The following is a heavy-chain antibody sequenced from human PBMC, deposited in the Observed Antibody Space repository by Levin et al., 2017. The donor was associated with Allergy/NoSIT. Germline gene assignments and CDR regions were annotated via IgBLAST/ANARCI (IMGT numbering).Heavy chain of an antibody. CDR3: ARSNRRYIAAAGIDY. V-gene: IGHV3-48*02. CDR1: GFTFSSYS. J-gene: IGHJ4*02. D-gene: IGHD6-13*01. Sequence: AGGSLRLSCAASGFTFSSYSMNWVRQAPGKGLEWVSYISSSSSTIYYADSVKGRFTISRDNAKNSLYLQMNSLRDEDTAVYYCARSNRRYIAAAGIDYWGQGTLVTVSS. CDR2: ISSSSSTI.